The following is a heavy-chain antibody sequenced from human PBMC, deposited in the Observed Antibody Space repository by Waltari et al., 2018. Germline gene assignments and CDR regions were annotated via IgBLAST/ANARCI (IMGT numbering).Heavy chain of an antibody. D-gene: IGHD5-12*01. CDR2: INHSGST. J-gene: IGHJ6*03. CDR1: GGSFSGYY. V-gene: IGHV4-34*01. CDR3: ARGDSGYDPIPYYYYYMDV. Sequence: QVQLQQWGAGLLKPSETLSLTCAVYGGSFSGYYWSWIRQPPGTGLEWIGEINHSGSTNYNPSLKSRVTISVDTSKNQFSLKLSSVTAADTAVYYCARGDSGYDPIPYYYYYMDVWGKGTTVTVSS.